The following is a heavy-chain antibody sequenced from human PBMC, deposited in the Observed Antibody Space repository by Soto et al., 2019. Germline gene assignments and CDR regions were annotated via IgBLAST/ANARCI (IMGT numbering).Heavy chain of an antibody. Sequence: LGEALKISWRAIGYTFTNYWIGWVRQTPGKGLECMGIIFPGDSDTRYNPSLEGQVTVSADESISTAYLQWNTLKPSDTAMYYRVRPKFGALTPFEFWGQGTRVTVS. V-gene: IGHV5-51*01. CDR1: GYTFTNYW. D-gene: IGHD3-16*01. CDR3: VRPKFGALTPFEF. CDR2: IFPGDSDT. J-gene: IGHJ4*02.